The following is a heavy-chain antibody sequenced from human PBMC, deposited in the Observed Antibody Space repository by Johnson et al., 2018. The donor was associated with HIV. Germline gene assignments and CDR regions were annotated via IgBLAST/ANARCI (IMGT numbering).Heavy chain of an antibody. CDR3: ARAQVATIWGGTFDI. V-gene: IGHV3-74*01. J-gene: IGHJ3*02. D-gene: IGHD5-12*01. CDR2: INSDGSST. CDR1: GFTFNNYW. Sequence: VQLVESGGGLVQPGGSLRLSCAASGFTFNNYWMHWVRQVPGKGLVWVSRINSDGSSTTYADSVKGRFTISRDNAKNTLYLQMNSLRTEDTALYYCARAQVATIWGGTFDIWGQGTMVTVSS.